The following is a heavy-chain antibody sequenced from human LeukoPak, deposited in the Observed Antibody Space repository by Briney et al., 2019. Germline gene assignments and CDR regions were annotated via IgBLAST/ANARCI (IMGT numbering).Heavy chain of an antibody. J-gene: IGHJ5*02. Sequence: ASVNVSCKASGYTFTSYGISWVRQAPGQGLEWMGWISAYNGNTNYAQKLQGRVTMTTDTSTSTAYMELRSLRSDDTAVYYCARDADVLLWFGELLRGAWFDPWGQGTLVTVSS. V-gene: IGHV1-18*04. D-gene: IGHD3-10*01. CDR3: ARDADVLLWFGELLRGAWFDP. CDR2: ISAYNGNT. CDR1: GYTFTSYG.